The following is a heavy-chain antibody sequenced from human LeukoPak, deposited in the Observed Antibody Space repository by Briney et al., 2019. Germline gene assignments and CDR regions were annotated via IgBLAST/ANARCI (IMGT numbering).Heavy chain of an antibody. V-gene: IGHV3-30*02. CDR1: GFIFSSYD. J-gene: IGHJ4*02. Sequence: GGSLRLSCVASGFIFSSYDIHWVRQAPGKGLEWVAFIRFGGSNGYYTDSVKGRFTISRDNSKNTLYLHMSSLRTEDTAVYYCARVFRGYYFDYWGQGTLVTVSS. CDR2: IRFGGSNG. CDR3: ARVFRGYYFDY. D-gene: IGHD2-15*01.